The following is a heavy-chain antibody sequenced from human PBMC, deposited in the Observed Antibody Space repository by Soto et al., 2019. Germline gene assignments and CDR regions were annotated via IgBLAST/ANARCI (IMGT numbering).Heavy chain of an antibody. V-gene: IGHV3-48*02. J-gene: IGHJ5*02. Sequence: EVQVVESGGSLVQPGGSLRLSCAASGFTFSSNSMNWVRQAPGKGQEWISYISSSSTIYSDSVKGRFTISRDNAKNSLYLQMNSLRDEDTAVYYCARVIWSGHLTSDLWGQGTLVTVSS. D-gene: IGHD3-3*01. CDR2: ISSSSTI. CDR3: ARVIWSGHLTSDL. CDR1: GFTFSSNS.